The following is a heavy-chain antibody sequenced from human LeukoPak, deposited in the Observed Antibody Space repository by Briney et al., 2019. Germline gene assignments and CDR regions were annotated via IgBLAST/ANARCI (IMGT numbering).Heavy chain of an antibody. Sequence: GGSLRLSCAASGFTFSNYWMSWVRQAPGKGPEWVANVKQDGSEIYYVDSVKGRFTISRDNVEKSLYLQMNNLRAEDTAIYYCARDKIVGATYLDHWGQGTLVTVSS. D-gene: IGHD1-26*01. CDR1: GFTFSNYW. CDR2: VKQDGSEI. CDR3: ARDKIVGATYLDH. V-gene: IGHV3-7*01. J-gene: IGHJ4*02.